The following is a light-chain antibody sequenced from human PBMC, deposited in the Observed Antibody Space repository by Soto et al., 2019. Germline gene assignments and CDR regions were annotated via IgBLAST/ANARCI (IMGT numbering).Light chain of an antibody. V-gene: IGKV3-11*01. J-gene: IGKJ1*01. CDR2: DAS. CDR1: QSIRNN. CDR3: QQRDNCPWT. Sequence: ETVLTQSPATLSLSPGERATLSCRASQSIRNNLAWYQHRPGQAPRLLIYDASTRATGIPGRFSGSGSGTDFTLSISYLEPEDFAVYYCQQRDNCPWTFGQGAKVEIK.